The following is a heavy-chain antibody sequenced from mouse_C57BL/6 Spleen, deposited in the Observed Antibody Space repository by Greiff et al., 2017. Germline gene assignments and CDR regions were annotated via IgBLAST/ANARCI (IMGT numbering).Heavy chain of an antibody. D-gene: IGHD2-3*01. CDR1: GYTFTGYW. Sequence: QVQLQQSGAELMKPGASVKLSCKATGYTFTGYWIEWVKQRPGHGLEWIGEILPGSGSTNYNEKFKGKATFTADTPSNTAYMQLSSLATEDSAVYYCARRIYDGYPFAYWGQGTLVTVSA. CDR2: ILPGSGST. CDR3: ARRIYDGYPFAY. J-gene: IGHJ3*01. V-gene: IGHV1-9*01.